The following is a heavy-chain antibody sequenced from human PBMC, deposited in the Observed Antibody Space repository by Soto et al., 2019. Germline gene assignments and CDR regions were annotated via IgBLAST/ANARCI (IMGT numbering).Heavy chain of an antibody. CDR1: GGSFSGYY. J-gene: IGHJ5*02. Sequence: PSETLSLTCAVYGGSFSGYYLSWIRQPPGKGLEWIGEINHSGSTNYNPSLKSRVTISVDTSKNQFSLKLSSVTAADTAVYYCARNVVVPAAKGWFDPWGQGTLVTVSS. CDR3: ARNVVVPAAKGWFDP. V-gene: IGHV4-34*01. CDR2: INHSGST. D-gene: IGHD2-2*01.